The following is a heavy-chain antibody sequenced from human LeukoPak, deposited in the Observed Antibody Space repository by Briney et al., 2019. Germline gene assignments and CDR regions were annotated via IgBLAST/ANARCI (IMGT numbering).Heavy chain of an antibody. CDR1: GGSFSGYY. J-gene: IGHJ6*03. D-gene: IGHD3-9*01. CDR3: ARGPGPTYYDILTARYYYYYYMDV. CDR2: INHSGST. V-gene: IGHV4-34*01. Sequence: PSETLSLTCAVYGGSFSGYYWSWIRQPPGKGLEWIGEINHSGSTNYNPSLKSRVTISVDTSKNQFSLKLSSVTAADTAVYYCARGPGPTYYDILTARYYYYYYMDVWGKGTTVTVSS.